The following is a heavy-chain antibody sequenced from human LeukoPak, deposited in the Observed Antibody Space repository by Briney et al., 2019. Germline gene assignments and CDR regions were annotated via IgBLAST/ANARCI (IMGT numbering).Heavy chain of an antibody. CDR2: IIPILGIA. CDR1: GGTFSSYT. V-gene: IGHV1-69*02. D-gene: IGHD3-22*01. CDR3: ARAGSSGLYYNYMDV. J-gene: IGHJ6*03. Sequence: SVKVSCKASGGTFSSYTISWVRQAPGQGLEWMGRIIPILGIANYAQKFQGRVTITADKSTSTAYMELSSLRSEDTAVYYCARAGSSGLYYNYMDVWGKGTTVTVSS.